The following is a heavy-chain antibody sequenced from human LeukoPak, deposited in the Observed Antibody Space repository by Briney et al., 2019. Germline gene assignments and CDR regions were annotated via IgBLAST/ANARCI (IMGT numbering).Heavy chain of an antibody. D-gene: IGHD1-1*01. CDR1: GGSITNSY. Sequence: SETLSLTCTVSGGSITNSYWNWIRQSPGKGLEWIGYINYSGSTNYNPSLKSRVTISVDTSKNQFSLKLSSVAAADTAVYFCARDPLSTNDFDIWGQGTMVTVSS. V-gene: IGHV4-59*01. J-gene: IGHJ3*02. CDR2: INYSGST. CDR3: ARDPLSTNDFDI.